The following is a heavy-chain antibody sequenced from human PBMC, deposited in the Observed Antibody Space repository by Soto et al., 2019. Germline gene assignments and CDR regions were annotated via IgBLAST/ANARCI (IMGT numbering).Heavy chain of an antibody. CDR2: INPNSGNT. J-gene: IGHJ6*03. V-gene: IGHV1-8*01. CDR3: ARGFCGGGSCYPPGGYYMDV. CDR1: GYTFTSYD. D-gene: IGHD2-15*01. Sequence: GASVKVSCKASGYTFTSYDINWVRQATGQGLEWMGWINPNSGNTGYAQKFQGRVTMTRNTSISTAYMELSSLRSEDTAVYYFARGFCGGGSCYPPGGYYMDVWGKGTTVTVSS.